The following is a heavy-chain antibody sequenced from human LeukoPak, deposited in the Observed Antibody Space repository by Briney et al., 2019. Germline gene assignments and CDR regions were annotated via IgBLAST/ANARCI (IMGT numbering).Heavy chain of an antibody. CDR2: MHYSGTT. J-gene: IGHJ4*02. V-gene: IGHV4-59*12. Sequence: SESLSLTCTVSGGSIRSYYWNWVRQPPGKGLGVIGYMHYSGTTKYNPSLKSRVHISVDTSKNQFSLKLISVTAADTAVYFCATRTESSGWYTGYFDSWGQGALVTVSS. CDR3: ATRTESSGWYTGYFDS. CDR1: GGSIRSYY. D-gene: IGHD6-19*01.